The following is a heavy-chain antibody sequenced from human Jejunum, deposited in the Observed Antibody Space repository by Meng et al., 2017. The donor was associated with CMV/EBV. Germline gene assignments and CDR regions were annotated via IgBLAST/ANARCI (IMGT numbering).Heavy chain of an antibody. CDR1: GFPFSRFE. D-gene: IGHD5/OR15-5a*01. CDR2: ISGSGNTI. Sequence: GFPFSRFEMNWVRQAPGKGLEWVSYISGSGNTIYYADSVKGRFTLSRDNAKNSLYLQMNSLRVEDTAIYYCARQVLSSTRPYSDSWGQGTRVTVSS. V-gene: IGHV3-48*03. J-gene: IGHJ4*02. CDR3: ARQVLSSTRPYSDS.